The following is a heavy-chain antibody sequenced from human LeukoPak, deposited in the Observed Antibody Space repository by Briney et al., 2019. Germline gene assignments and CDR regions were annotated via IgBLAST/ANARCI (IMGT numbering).Heavy chain of an antibody. J-gene: IGHJ4*02. CDR3: ARHSRDASPPKYYDYVWGSYRYPYYFDY. Sequence: PSETLSLTCTVSGGSISSGGYYWSWIRQHPGKGLEWIGYIYYSGSTYYNPSLKSRVIISVDTSKNQFSLKLSSVTAADTALYYCARHSRDASPPKYYDYVWGSYRYPYYFDYWGQGTLVTVTS. CDR1: GGSISSGGYY. V-gene: IGHV4-31*03. D-gene: IGHD3-16*02. CDR2: IYYSGST.